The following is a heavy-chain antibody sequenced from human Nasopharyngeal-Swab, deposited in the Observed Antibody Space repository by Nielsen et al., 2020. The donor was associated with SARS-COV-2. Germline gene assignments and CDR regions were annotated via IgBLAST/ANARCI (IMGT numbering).Heavy chain of an antibody. CDR1: GFTFSSYW. J-gene: IGHJ6*02. CDR3: ARRLVWFGEAHYYYYGMDV. D-gene: IGHD3-10*01. Sequence: GESLKISCAASGFTFSSYWMHWVRQAPGKGLVWVSCINSDGTTTRYADSVKGRFTVSRDNAKNTLYLEMNSLRADDTAVYYCARRLVWFGEAHYYYYGMDVWGQGTTVTVSS. CDR2: INSDGTTT. V-gene: IGHV3-74*01.